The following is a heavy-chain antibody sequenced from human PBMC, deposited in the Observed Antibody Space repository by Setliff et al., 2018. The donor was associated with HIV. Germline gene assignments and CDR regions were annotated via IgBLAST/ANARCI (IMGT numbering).Heavy chain of an antibody. CDR3: ARIRRRITIFGVVTDYGMDV. Sequence: SGPTLVNPTETLTLTCTVSGFSLSNTRMGVSWIRQPPGKALEWLGIIYWDDEKRYNPSLQSRLSITKDTSRRQVVLRMTNVDPVDSGTYYCARIRRRITIFGVVTDYGMDVWGQGTTVTVSS. CDR2: IYWDDEK. J-gene: IGHJ6*02. V-gene: IGHV2-5*02. CDR1: GFSLSNTRMG. D-gene: IGHD3-3*01.